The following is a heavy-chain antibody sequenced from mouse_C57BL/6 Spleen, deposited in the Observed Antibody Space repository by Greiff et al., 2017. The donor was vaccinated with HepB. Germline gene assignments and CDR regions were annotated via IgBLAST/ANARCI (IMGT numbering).Heavy chain of an antibody. J-gene: IGHJ3*01. V-gene: IGHV1-15*01. CDR3: TRHSPTPRFAY. D-gene: IGHD2-12*01. CDR2: IDPETGGT. CDR1: GYTFTDYE. Sequence: QVQLQQSGAELVRPGASVTLSCKASGYTFTDYEMHWVKQTPVHGLEWIGAIDPETGGTAYNQKFKGKAILTADKSSSTAYMELRSLTSEDSAVYYCTRHSPTPRFAYWGQGTLVTVSA.